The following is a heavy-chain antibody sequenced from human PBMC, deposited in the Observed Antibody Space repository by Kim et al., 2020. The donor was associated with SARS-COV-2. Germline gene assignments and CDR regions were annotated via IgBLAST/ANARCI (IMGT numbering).Heavy chain of an antibody. Sequence: SVKVSCKASGGTFSSYAISWVRQAPGQGLEWMGGIIPIFGTANYAQKFQGRVTITADESTSTAYMELSSLRSEDTAVYYCATRFWSGYLFLKVDWGQGTLVTVSS. CDR2: IIPIFGTA. D-gene: IGHD3-3*01. V-gene: IGHV1-69*13. J-gene: IGHJ4*02. CDR1: GGTFSSYA. CDR3: ATRFWSGYLFLKVD.